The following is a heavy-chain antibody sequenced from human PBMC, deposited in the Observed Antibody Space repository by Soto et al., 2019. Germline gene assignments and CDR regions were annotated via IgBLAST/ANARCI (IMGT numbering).Heavy chain of an antibody. CDR2: ISSSSSYI. V-gene: IGHV3-21*01. Sequence: GGPLRLSCAASGFTFTDYAMNWVRQAPGKGLEWVSSISSSSSYIYYADSVKGRFTISRDNAKNSLYLQMNSLRAEDTAVYYCARARLSYDSSGFQRDAFDIWGQGTIVTVSS. J-gene: IGHJ3*02. CDR3: ARARLSYDSSGFQRDAFDI. CDR1: GFTFTDYA. D-gene: IGHD3-22*01.